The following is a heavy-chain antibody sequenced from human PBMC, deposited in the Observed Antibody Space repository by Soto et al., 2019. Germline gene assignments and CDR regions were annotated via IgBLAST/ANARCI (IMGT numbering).Heavy chain of an antibody. J-gene: IGHJ4*02. Sequence: PGESLKISCKGSGYSFTSHWIGWVRQMPGKGLEWMGIVYLGDSDTRYSPSFQGQVTISADKSISTAYLQWSSLKASDSAMYYCARRYCSGGTCYFFDYWGQGTLVTVSS. CDR3: ARRYCSGGTCYFFDY. CDR1: GYSFTSHW. V-gene: IGHV5-51*01. D-gene: IGHD2-15*01. CDR2: VYLGDSDT.